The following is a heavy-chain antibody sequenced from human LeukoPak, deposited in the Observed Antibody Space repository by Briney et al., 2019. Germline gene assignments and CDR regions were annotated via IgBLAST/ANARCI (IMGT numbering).Heavy chain of an antibody. CDR1: GGTFSSYT. Sequence: GASVKVSCKASGGTFSSYTISWVRQAPGQGLEWMGRIIPILGIANYAQKFQGRVTITADKSTSTAYMELSSLRSEDTAVYYCARGEVYSGSYYLDYWGQGTLVTVSS. D-gene: IGHD1-26*01. CDR2: IIPILGIA. CDR3: ARGEVYSGSYYLDY. V-gene: IGHV1-69*02. J-gene: IGHJ4*02.